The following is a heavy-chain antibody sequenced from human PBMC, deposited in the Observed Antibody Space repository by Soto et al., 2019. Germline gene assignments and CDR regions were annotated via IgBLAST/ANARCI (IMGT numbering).Heavy chain of an antibody. CDR1: GYTFTSYY. V-gene: IGHV1-46*03. Sequence: ASVKVSCKASGYTFTSYYMHWVRQAPGQGLEWMGIINPSGGSTSYAQKFQGRVTMTRDTSTSTVYMELSSLRSEDTAVYYCAMDDPYRRYDNADFDYRGQRAVVTVAS. CDR3: AMDDPYRRYDNADFDY. CDR2: INPSGGST. D-gene: IGHD3-16*02. J-gene: IGHJ4*02.